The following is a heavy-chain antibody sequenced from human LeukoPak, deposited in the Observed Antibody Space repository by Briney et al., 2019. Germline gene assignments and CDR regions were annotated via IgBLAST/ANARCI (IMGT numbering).Heavy chain of an antibody. V-gene: IGHV4-39*01. Sequence: SETLSLTCTVSGGSISSYYWDWIRQSPGKGLEWIGSIYYSGSAYHSPSLKSRLTVSVDTSKNQFSLRLTSVTAADTAVYYCARRVAVAGRNHFDDWGQGTLVTVSS. CDR3: ARRVAVAGRNHFDD. CDR2: IYYSGSA. CDR1: GGSISSYY. J-gene: IGHJ4*02. D-gene: IGHD6-19*01.